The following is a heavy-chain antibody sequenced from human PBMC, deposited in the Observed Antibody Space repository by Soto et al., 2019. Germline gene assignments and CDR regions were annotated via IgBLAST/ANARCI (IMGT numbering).Heavy chain of an antibody. Sequence: QVQLQESGPGLVKPSQTLSLTCTVSGGSISSGGYYWSWIRQHPGKGLEWIGYIYYSGSTYYNPSLKSRVTISVDTSKNQFSLKLSSVTAADTAVYYCARVYPVMITFGGPSAGYFDYWGQGTLVTVSS. V-gene: IGHV4-31*03. D-gene: IGHD3-16*01. CDR3: ARVYPVMITFGGPSAGYFDY. J-gene: IGHJ4*02. CDR2: IYYSGST. CDR1: GGSISSGGYY.